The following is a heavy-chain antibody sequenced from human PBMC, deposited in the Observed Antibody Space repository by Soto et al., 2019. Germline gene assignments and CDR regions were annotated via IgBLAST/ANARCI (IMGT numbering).Heavy chain of an antibody. Sequence: QVQLQESGPGLVKPSQTLSLTCTVSGGSISSGGYYWSWIRQHPGKGLEWIGYIYYSGSTYYNPSLKSRVTISVDTSKNQFPLKLSAVTAAATAAYYCAGVTVAGTTIANDYWGQGTLVTVSS. D-gene: IGHD6-19*01. CDR2: IYYSGST. CDR1: GGSISSGGYY. CDR3: AGVTVAGTTIANDY. V-gene: IGHV4-31*03. J-gene: IGHJ4*02.